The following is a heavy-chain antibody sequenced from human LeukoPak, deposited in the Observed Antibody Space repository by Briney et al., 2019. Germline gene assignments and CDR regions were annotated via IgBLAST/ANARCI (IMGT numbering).Heavy chain of an antibody. J-gene: IGHJ5*02. Sequence: GGSLRLSCAASGFTFSSYAMSWVRQAPGKGLEWVSAISGSGGSTYYADSVKGRFTISRDNSKNTLYLQMNSLRAEDTAVYYCAKGDYYGSGDHIRNNRFDPWGQGTLVTVSS. CDR1: GFTFSSYA. D-gene: IGHD3-10*01. CDR3: AKGDYYGSGDHIRNNRFDP. V-gene: IGHV3-23*01. CDR2: ISGSGGST.